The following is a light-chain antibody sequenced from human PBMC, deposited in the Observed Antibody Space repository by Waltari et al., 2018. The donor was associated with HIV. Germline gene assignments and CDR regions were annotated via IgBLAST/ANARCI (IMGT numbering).Light chain of an antibody. V-gene: IGLV1-44*01. CDR1: SSNIGSNS. CDR2: NNN. J-gene: IGLJ2*01. Sequence: QSVLTQPPSASGTPGQRVTISCSGSSSNIGSNSVNWYQQLPGTAPKLLIYNNNERPSGVPDRFSGSRSGTSASLAIIGLQSEDEADYYCAAWDDSLSGRVFGGGTKLTVL. CDR3: AAWDDSLSGRV.